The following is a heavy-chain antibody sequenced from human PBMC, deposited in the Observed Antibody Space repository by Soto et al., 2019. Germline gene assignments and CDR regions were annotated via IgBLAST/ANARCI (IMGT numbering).Heavy chain of an antibody. CDR2: IDPSDSYN. CDR1: GGNFTSYW. Sequence: GEPLKISFKASGGNFTSYWISWVRQMPGKGLEWMGRIDPSDSYNSYSPSFQGHVTISGDKSINTAYLQWSSLKASDTAIYYCARRIEKDAFDVWGQGTKVTVSS. D-gene: IGHD2-21*01. CDR3: ARRIEKDAFDV. J-gene: IGHJ3*01. V-gene: IGHV5-10-1*01.